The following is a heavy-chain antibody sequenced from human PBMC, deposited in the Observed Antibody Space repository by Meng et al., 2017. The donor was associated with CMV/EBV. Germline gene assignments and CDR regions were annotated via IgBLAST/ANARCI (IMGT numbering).Heavy chain of an antibody. Sequence: GESLKISCAASGFTFSSYAMHWVRQAPGKGLEWVAVISYDGSNKYYADSVKGRFTISRDSSKNTLYLQMNSLRAEDTAVYYCCAEGAFDIWGQGTMVTVSS. CDR3: CAEGAFDI. CDR2: ISYDGSNK. D-gene: IGHD1-14*01. J-gene: IGHJ3*02. V-gene: IGHV3-30-3*01. CDR1: GFTFSSYA.